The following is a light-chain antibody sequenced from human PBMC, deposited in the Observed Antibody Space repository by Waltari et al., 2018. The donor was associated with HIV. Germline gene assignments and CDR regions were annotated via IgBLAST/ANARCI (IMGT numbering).Light chain of an antibody. CDR1: HSNLGNNF. V-gene: IGLV1-51*01. J-gene: IGLJ3*02. CDR3: ATWDNSLRAM. CDR2: ENN. Sequence: QSVLTQPPSVSAAPGQKVTISCSGSHSNLGNNFVSWYQHLPGTAPKLLIYENNRRPSRIPDRFSASKTGTSATLGITGLQTGDEAIYYCATWDNSLRAMFGGGTKLTAL.